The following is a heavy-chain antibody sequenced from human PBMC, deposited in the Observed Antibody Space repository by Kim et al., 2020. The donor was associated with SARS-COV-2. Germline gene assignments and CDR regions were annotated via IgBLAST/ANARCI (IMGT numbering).Heavy chain of an antibody. V-gene: IGHV4-39*01. CDR3: VRQPPDGYFAFDI. CDR1: GGSISSSNYY. J-gene: IGHJ3*02. D-gene: IGHD5-12*01. CDR2: INYSGTT. Sequence: SETLSLTCTVSGGSISSSNYYWAWILQPPGKELEWIGSINYSGTTYYNLSLKSRVTISVDTSRNQFSLKLTSVTAADAAVFYCVRQPPDGYFAFDIWGQGTMVSVSS.